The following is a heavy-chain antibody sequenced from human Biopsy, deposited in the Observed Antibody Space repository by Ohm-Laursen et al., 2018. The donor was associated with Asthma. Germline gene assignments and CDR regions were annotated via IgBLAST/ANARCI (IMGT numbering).Heavy chain of an antibody. CDR1: GGSISSFY. V-gene: IGHV4-59*01. CDR3: VRAVRNEQWLAPFDY. CDR2: VYWTGST. Sequence: SQTLSLTWSVYGGSISSFYWSWIRQSPEKGLEWMGYVYWTGSTNYNPSLKSRITMSVDTSKNRMFLELTSVTAADTAIDYCVRAVRNEQWLAPFDYWGQGKPVTVSS. J-gene: IGHJ4*02. D-gene: IGHD6-19*01.